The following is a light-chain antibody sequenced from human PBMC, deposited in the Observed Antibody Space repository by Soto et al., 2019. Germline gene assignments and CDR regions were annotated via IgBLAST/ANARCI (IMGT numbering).Light chain of an antibody. Sequence: QSALTQPASVSGSPGQSITISCTGTSSDIGGHNFVSWYQHHPGKAPKLMIFDVNNRPSGVSIRFSGSKSANTASLTISGLQAEDEADYYCSSYTSSSTPYVFGTGTKVTVL. CDR3: SSYTSSSTPYV. CDR2: DVN. J-gene: IGLJ1*01. V-gene: IGLV2-14*03. CDR1: SSDIGGHNF.